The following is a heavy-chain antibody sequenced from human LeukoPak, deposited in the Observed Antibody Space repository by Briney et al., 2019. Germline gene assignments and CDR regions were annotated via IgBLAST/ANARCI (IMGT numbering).Heavy chain of an antibody. Sequence: GGSLRLSCAASGFTSSDHYMSWIRQAPGKGLEWISYISRSGDTIDYADSVKGRFTISRDNAKNSLYLQMNSLRADDTAVYYCAGYHWNYGAVYWGQGTLVTVSS. CDR3: AGYHWNYGAVY. V-gene: IGHV3-11*01. CDR2: ISRSGDTI. CDR1: GFTSSDHY. D-gene: IGHD1-7*01. J-gene: IGHJ4*02.